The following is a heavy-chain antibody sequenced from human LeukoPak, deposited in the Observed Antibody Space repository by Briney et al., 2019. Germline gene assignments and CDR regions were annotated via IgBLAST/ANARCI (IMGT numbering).Heavy chain of an antibody. CDR3: ARDRDYYDFLAGRNAFDI. V-gene: IGHV4-4*07. CDR1: GGSISTYY. CDR2: IYTSGST. Sequence: PSETLSLTCTVSGGSISTYYWSWIRQPAGKGLEWIGRIYTSGSTNYNPSLKSRVTMSVDTSKNQFSLKLSSVTAADTAVYYCARDRDYYDFLAGRNAFDIWGQGTMVTVSS. J-gene: IGHJ3*02. D-gene: IGHD3-3*01.